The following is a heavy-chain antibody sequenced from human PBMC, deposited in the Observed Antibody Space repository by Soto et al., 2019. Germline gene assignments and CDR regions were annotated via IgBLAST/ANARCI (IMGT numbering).Heavy chain of an antibody. CDR3: ARGYYGSGRTYNWFDP. CDR2: IYYSGST. V-gene: IGHV4-59*01. Sequence: PSETLSLTCTVSGGSISSYYWSWIRQPPGKGLEWIGYIYYSGSTNYNPSLKSRVTISVDTSKNQFSLKLSSVTAADTAVYYCARGYYGSGRTYNWFDPWGQGTLVTVSS. J-gene: IGHJ5*02. D-gene: IGHD3-10*01. CDR1: GGSISSYY.